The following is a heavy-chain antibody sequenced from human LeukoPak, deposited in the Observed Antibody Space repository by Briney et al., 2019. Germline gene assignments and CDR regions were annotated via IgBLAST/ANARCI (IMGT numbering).Heavy chain of an antibody. D-gene: IGHD3/OR15-3a*01. CDR2: IKQDGSEK. CDR1: GFDFSSYW. Sequence: GGSLRLSCAASGFDFSSYWMTWVRQAPGKGLEWVANIKQDGSEKYYVDSVKGRFAISRDNGKKSLYLQMNSLRDEDTAVYYCARGAKYDFWSGYFPATWGLGTLVTASS. J-gene: IGHJ4*02. V-gene: IGHV3-7*01. CDR3: ARGAKYDFWSGYFPAT.